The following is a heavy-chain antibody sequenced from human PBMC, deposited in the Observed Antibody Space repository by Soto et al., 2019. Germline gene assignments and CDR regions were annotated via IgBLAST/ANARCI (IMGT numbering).Heavy chain of an antibody. Sequence: QVQLQESGPGLVKPSQTLSLTCTVSGGSISSGGYYWSWIRQHPGKGLEWIGFIYYSGSTYYNPSLKSRVTKSVDTSKNQSSLKLSSVTAADTAVYYCASRGYSYGFSLGMDVWGQGTTVTVSS. D-gene: IGHD5-18*01. CDR3: ASRGYSYGFSLGMDV. CDR2: IYYSGST. J-gene: IGHJ6*02. V-gene: IGHV4-31*03. CDR1: GGSISSGGYY.